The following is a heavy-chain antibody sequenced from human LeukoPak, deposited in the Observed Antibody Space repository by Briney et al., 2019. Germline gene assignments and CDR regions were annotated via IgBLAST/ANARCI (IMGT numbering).Heavy chain of an antibody. CDR3: ARDLGRGFY. V-gene: IGHV4-38-2*02. CDR1: GYSISSGYY. D-gene: IGHD3-10*01. J-gene: IGHJ4*02. Sequence: SETLSLTCTVSGYSISSGYYWGWIRQPPGKGLDWIGSIYHIGSTYYNPSLKSRVTISVDTSKNQFSLKLSSVTAADTAVYYCARDLGRGFYWGQGTLVTVSS. CDR2: IYHIGST.